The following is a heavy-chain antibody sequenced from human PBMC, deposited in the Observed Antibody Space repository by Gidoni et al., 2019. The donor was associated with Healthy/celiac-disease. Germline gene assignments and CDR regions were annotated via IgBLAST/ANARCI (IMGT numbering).Heavy chain of an antibody. D-gene: IGHD3-10*01. Sequence: QVQLVQSGAEVKKPGSSVKVSCKASGGTFSSYALSWGRQAPGQGLEWMGGIIPIFGTANYAQKFQGRVTITADKSTSTAYMELSSLRSEDTAVYYCARDRGYYGSGSLRGAPNWFDPWGQGTLVTVSS. CDR3: ARDRGYYGSGSLRGAPNWFDP. J-gene: IGHJ5*02. CDR2: IIPIFGTA. CDR1: GGTFSSYA. V-gene: IGHV1-69*06.